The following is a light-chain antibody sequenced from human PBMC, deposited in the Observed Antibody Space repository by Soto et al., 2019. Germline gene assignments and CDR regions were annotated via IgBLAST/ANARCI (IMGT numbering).Light chain of an antibody. CDR1: QSVSSNY. Sequence: EIVLTQAPGTLSLSPGERATLSCRASQSVSSNYLAWYQQKPGQAPRILIYGESSRATGIPDRLSGSGSGTDLTLTINRLEPEDFAVFYCQNYGSSLWTFGQGTKVDIK. J-gene: IGKJ1*01. CDR3: QNYGSSLWT. CDR2: GES. V-gene: IGKV3-20*01.